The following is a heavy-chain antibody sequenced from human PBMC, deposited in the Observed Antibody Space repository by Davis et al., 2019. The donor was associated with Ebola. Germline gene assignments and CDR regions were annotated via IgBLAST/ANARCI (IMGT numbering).Heavy chain of an antibody. CDR2: INHSGST. V-gene: IGHV4-34*01. Sequence: PSETLSPTCAVYGGSFSGYYWSWIRQPPGKGLEWIGEINHSGSTNYNPSLKSRVTISVDTSKNQFSLKLSSVTAADTAVYYCARERCIISNCYYGFDYWGQGTLVTVSS. CDR1: GGSFSGYY. J-gene: IGHJ4*02. CDR3: ARERCIISNCYYGFDY. D-gene: IGHD3-22*01.